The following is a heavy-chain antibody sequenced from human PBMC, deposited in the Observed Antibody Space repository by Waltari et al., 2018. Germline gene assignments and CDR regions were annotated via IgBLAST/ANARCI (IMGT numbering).Heavy chain of an antibody. CDR1: GGTFSSYA. V-gene: IGHV1-69*05. D-gene: IGHD3-16*02. CDR3: ARDLHLGELSF. J-gene: IGHJ4*02. Sequence: QVQLVQSGAEVKKPGSSVKVSCKASGGTFSSYAISWVRQAPGQGLEGMGGIIPIFGTANYAQKFQGRVTITTDESTSTAYMELSSLRSEDTAVYYCARDLHLGELSFWGQGTLVTVSS. CDR2: IIPIFGTA.